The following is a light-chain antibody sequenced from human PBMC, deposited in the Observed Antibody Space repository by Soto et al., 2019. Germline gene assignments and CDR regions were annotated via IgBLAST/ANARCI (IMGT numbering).Light chain of an antibody. J-gene: IGKJ4*01. CDR2: TGT. CDR1: QVISAW. CDR3: HQASSFPLT. Sequence: DIQMTHSPSSVSASVGDPVTIPCRPSQVISAWLAWYQQKPGRAPKLLIYTGTKLQVGVPPRFSGSASETDFTFPLTITTLQPEDFATYYCHQASSFPLTFGGGTKVDIK. V-gene: IGKV1-12*01.